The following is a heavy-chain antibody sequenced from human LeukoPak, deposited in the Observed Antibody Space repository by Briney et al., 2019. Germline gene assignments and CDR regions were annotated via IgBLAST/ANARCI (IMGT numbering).Heavy chain of an antibody. CDR2: ISYDGRNK. J-gene: IGHJ4*02. CDR1: GFTFSAYG. D-gene: IGHD2-15*01. CDR3: AKDPGYVDY. Sequence: PGGSLRLSCAASGFTFSAYGMHAVRQAPGKGLEWVALISYDGRNKYFADSVKGRFTISRDNSKNTVHLQMNSLRAEDTAVYYCAKDPGYVDYWGQGTLVTVSS. V-gene: IGHV3-30*18.